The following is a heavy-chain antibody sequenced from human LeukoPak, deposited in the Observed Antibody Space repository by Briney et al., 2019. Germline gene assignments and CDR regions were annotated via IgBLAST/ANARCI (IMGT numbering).Heavy chain of an antibody. Sequence: SETLSLTCAVYGGSFSGYYWSWIRQPPGKGLEWIGEINHSGSTNYNPSLKSRVTISVDTSKNQFSLKLSSVTAADTAVYYCASSSYYYDSSGKGNWFDPWGQGTLVTVSS. D-gene: IGHD3-22*01. CDR1: GGSFSGYY. J-gene: IGHJ5*02. V-gene: IGHV4-34*01. CDR3: ASSSYYYDSSGKGNWFDP. CDR2: INHSGST.